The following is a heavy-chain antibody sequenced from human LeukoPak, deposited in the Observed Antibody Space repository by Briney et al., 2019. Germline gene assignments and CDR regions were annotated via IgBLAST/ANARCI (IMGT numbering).Heavy chain of an antibody. Sequence: ASVKVSCKASGYTFTSYDINWVRQATGQGLEWMGWMNPNSGNTGYAQKFQGRVTITRNTSISTAYMELSSLRSEDMAVYYCARGGWDSSGYYIVADYWGQGTLVTVSS. CDR3: ARGGWDSSGYYIVADY. CDR1: GYTFTSYD. D-gene: IGHD3-22*01. CDR2: MNPNSGNT. J-gene: IGHJ4*02. V-gene: IGHV1-8*03.